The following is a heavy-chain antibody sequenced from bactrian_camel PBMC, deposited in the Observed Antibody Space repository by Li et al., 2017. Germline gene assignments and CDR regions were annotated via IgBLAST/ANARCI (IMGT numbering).Heavy chain of an antibody. CDR3: TRETQWVGYHEMAEY. CDR2: INSSGRSV. CDR1: GFVFSDYT. D-gene: IGHD5*01. Sequence: VQLVESGGGLVQPGGSLRLSCAGTGFVFSDYTMTWVRQAPGKGLEWVTDINSSGRSVNYADSVKGRFTISRDNAKNTLYLQMNSLKIEDTAMYYCTRETQWVGYHEMAEYWGQGTQVTVS. V-gene: IGHV3S42*01. J-gene: IGHJ4*01.